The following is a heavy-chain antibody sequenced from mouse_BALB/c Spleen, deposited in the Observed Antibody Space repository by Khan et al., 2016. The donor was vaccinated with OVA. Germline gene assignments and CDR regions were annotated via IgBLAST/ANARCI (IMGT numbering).Heavy chain of an antibody. D-gene: IGHD2-4*01. J-gene: IGHJ3*01. V-gene: IGHV2-9*02. CDR3: ARSYDYGVGGFAY. CDR1: GFSLSNYG. CDR2: IWTGGIT. Sequence: QVQLQQSGPGLVAPSQSLSITCTVSGFSLSNYGVHWVRQPPGKGLEWLGVIWTGGITNYNSALMSRLSISKDNSKSQVFLKMNRLQTDDTAIYYCARSYDYGVGGFAYWGQGTLVTVSA.